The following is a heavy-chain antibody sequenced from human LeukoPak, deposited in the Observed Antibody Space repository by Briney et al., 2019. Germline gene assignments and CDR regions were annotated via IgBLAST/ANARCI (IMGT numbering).Heavy chain of an antibody. CDR3: ARGGTY. J-gene: IGHJ4*02. Sequence: SETLSLTCTVSGGSISSGSYYWTWIRQPAGKGLEWIGRMYTSGSTNYNPSLKSRVTISVDTSKNQFSLKLSSVTAADTAVYYCARGGTYWGQGTLVTVSS. CDR1: GGSISSGSYY. V-gene: IGHV4-61*02. CDR2: MYTSGST. D-gene: IGHD1-14*01.